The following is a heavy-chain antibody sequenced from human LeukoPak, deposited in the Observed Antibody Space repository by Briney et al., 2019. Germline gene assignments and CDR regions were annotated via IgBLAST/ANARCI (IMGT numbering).Heavy chain of an antibody. Sequence: GGSLRLSCSASGMMFSSYEMYWVRQAPGKGLGWVSDISSSGNTRNYADSVKGRFTISRDNAKKTLHLQMNSLRGDDTAIYYCASAMMGFDSSGYYTAAYFEHWGQGTRVTVSS. J-gene: IGHJ4*02. CDR2: ISSSGNTR. CDR3: ASAMMGFDSSGYYTAAYFEH. V-gene: IGHV3-48*03. D-gene: IGHD3-22*01. CDR1: GMMFSSYE.